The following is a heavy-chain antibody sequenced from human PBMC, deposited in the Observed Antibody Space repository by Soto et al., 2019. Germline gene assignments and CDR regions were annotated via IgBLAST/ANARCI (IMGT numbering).Heavy chain of an antibody. CDR2: IIPIFGTA. Sequence: SVKISCKASGGTFSSYAISRVPQAPGQGPEWTGGIIPIFGTANYAKKFQGRFTITADESTSTAYMELSSLRSEDTAVYYCAREGQDCSGGSCYSGWGQGTLVTVS. V-gene: IGHV1-69*13. CDR3: AREGQDCSGGSCYSG. J-gene: IGHJ4*02. D-gene: IGHD2-15*01. CDR1: GGTFSSYA.